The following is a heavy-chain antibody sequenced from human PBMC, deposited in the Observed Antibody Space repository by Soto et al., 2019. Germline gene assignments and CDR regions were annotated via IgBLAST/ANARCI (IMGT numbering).Heavy chain of an antibody. Sequence: QVQLQESGPGLVKPSETLSLTCTVSGGSVSSTFWNWFRQAPGKGLEWIGYINHSGSCNYSPSLKSRVTMAVDTSKSQFSLKLNSLSAADTAVYYCARRKGYWSAKEAFDLWGQGTLVTVSS. D-gene: IGHD2-15*01. J-gene: IGHJ3*01. CDR3: ARRKGYWSAKEAFDL. V-gene: IGHV4-59*08. CDR1: GGSVSSTF. CDR2: INHSGSC.